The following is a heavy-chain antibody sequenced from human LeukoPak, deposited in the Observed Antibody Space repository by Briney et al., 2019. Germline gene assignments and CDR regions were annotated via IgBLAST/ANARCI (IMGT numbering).Heavy chain of an antibody. V-gene: IGHV1-2*02. J-gene: IGHJ4*02. CDR3: AGQKDPRPIDY. CDR1: GGTFSSYA. CDR2: INPNSGGT. Sequence: ASVKVSCKASGGTFSSYAISWVRQAPGQGLEWTGWINPNSGGTNYAQKFQGRVTMARDTSISTAYMELSELRSDDTAVYYCAGQKDPRPIDYWGQGTLITVSS.